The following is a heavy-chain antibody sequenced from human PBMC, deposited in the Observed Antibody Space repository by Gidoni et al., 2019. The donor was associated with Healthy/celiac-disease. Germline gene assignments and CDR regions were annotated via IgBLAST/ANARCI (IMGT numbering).Heavy chain of an antibody. CDR2: IGTAGDT. Sequence: EVQLVESGGGLVQPGGSLSLSCSASGFTFSSYDMHWVRQATGKGLEWVSAIGTAGDTYYPGSVKGRFTISRENAKNSLYLQMNSLRAEDTAVYYCARGGGVIVGAAFDYWGQGTLVTVSS. J-gene: IGHJ4*02. CDR3: ARGGGVIVGAAFDY. D-gene: IGHD1-26*01. CDR1: GFTFSSYD. V-gene: IGHV3-13*01.